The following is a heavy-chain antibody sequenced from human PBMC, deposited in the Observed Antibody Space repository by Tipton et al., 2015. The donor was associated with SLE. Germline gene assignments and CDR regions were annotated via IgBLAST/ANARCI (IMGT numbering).Heavy chain of an antibody. CDR1: SGSISDYY. CDR3: ARVSTEGLHFDQ. D-gene: IGHD4-17*01. CDR2: MHISGTA. V-gene: IGHV4-4*07. Sequence: TLSLTCNLSSGSISDYYWSWIRQPAGEGLEWIGRMHISGTANYNPSPKSRVPMSFDTSKNLFSRKLTSVTATDTAVYYGARVSTEGLHFDQWGQGTLVTVSS. J-gene: IGHJ4*02.